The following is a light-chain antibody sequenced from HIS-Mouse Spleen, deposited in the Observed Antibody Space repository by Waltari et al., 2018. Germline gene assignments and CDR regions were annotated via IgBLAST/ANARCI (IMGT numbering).Light chain of an antibody. J-gene: IGLJ3*02. CDR1: SSDVGGYNY. V-gene: IGLV2-11*01. CDR2: DVS. CDR3: CSYAGSYTWV. Sequence: QSALTQPRSVSGSPGQSVTISCTGTSSDVGGYNYVSWYQQHPGNAPKLMIYDVSKRPSGVPDRVSGSKSGNTASLTISGLQAEDEADYYCCSYAGSYTWVFGGGTKLTVL.